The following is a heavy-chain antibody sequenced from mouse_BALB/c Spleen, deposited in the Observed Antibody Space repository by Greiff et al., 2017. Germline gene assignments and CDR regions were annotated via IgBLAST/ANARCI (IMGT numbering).Heavy chain of an antibody. J-gene: IGHJ1*01. D-gene: IGHD1-1*01. V-gene: IGHV5-4*02. CDR1: GFTFSDYY. CDR3: ARGDYGSSPYFDV. Sequence: EVQGVESGGGLVKPGGSLKLSCAASGFTFSDYYMYWVRQTPEKRLEWVATISDGGSYTYYPDSVKGRFTISRDNAKNNLYLQMSSLKSEDTAMYYCARGDYGSSPYFDVWGAGTTVTVSS. CDR2: ISDGGSYT.